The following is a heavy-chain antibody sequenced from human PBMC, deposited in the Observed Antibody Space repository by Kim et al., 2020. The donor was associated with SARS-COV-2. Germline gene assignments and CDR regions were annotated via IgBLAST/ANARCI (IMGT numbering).Heavy chain of an antibody. J-gene: IGHJ4*02. CDR3: ARGVGKHGLLFKY. D-gene: IGHD1-26*01. Sequence: ASVKVSCKASGYTFTSYVMHWVRQAPGQRPEWMGWINPSDGNTKFSENFQGRVIVTRDTSASTPYMELSSLTSQDTAVYYFARGVGKHGLLFKYWGKGT. V-gene: IGHV1-3*01. CDR1: GYTFTSYV. CDR2: INPSDGNT.